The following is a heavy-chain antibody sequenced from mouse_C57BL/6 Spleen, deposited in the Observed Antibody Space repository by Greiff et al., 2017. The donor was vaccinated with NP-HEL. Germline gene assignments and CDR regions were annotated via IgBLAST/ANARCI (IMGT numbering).Heavy chain of an antibody. CDR1: GYTFTSYT. J-gene: IGHJ1*03. CDR2: INPSSGYT. CDR3: AMGPYYYGSSGYFDV. Sequence: VKLVESGAELARPGASVKMSCKASGYTFTSYTMHWVKQRPGQGLEWIGYINPSSGYTKYNQKFKDKATLTADKSSSTAYMQLSSLTSEDSAVYYCAMGPYYYGSSGYFDVWGTGTTVTVSS. V-gene: IGHV1-4*01. D-gene: IGHD1-1*01.